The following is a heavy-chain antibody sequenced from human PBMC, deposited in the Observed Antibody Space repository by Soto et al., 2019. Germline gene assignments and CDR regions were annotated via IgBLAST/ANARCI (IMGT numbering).Heavy chain of an antibody. Sequence: QVQLVQSGAEEKKPGASVKVSCKASGYTFTGYAMHWVRQAPGQRLEWMGWINAGNGNTKYSQKFQGRVTITRDTSATTACMELSSLRSEDTAVYDCARAVAVPADFDYWGQGTLVTVSS. D-gene: IGHD6-19*01. V-gene: IGHV1-3*05. J-gene: IGHJ4*02. CDR2: INAGNGNT. CDR1: GYTFTGYA. CDR3: ARAVAVPADFDY.